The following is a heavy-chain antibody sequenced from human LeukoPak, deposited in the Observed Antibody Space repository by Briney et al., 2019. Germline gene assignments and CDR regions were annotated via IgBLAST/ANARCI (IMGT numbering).Heavy chain of an antibody. CDR2: IYHNGGS. CDR1: GGSIRGYY. J-gene: IGHJ4*02. V-gene: IGHV4-4*07. Sequence: SETLSLTCTVSGGSIRGYYWSWIRQPAGKGLEWIGRIYHNGGSNDNPSLKSRVTLSVDTSNNQFSLKLTSVTAADTAVYYCARDVGSGIAAAFDYWGQGTLVTVSS. D-gene: IGHD6-13*01. CDR3: ARDVGSGIAAAFDY.